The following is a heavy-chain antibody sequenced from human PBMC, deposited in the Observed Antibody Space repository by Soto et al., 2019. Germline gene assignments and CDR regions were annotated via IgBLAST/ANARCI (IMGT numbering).Heavy chain of an antibody. J-gene: IGHJ4*02. CDR3: ARDHGIAVAAFGRYFDY. CDR1: GFTFSSYE. CDR2: ISSSGSTI. D-gene: IGHD6-19*01. Sequence: AGGSLRLSCAASGFTFSSYEMNWVRQAPGKGLEWVSYISSSGSTIYYADSVKGRFTISRDNAKNSLYLQMNSLRAEDTAVYYCARDHGIAVAAFGRYFDYWGQATLVTVSS. V-gene: IGHV3-48*03.